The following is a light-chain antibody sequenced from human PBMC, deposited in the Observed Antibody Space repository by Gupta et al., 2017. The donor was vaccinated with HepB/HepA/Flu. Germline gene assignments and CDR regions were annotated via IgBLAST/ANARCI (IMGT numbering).Light chain of an antibody. CDR2: EVT. V-gene: IGLV2-23*02. Sequence: QSALTQPASVSGSRGPSITMSCTGTSTDIGAYNLVSWYQQLLGKAPTLIIYEVTKRPSGVSDRFSGSKSGNTASLTISGLQAQDEAQYYCCSYAGNSGLTFGGGTRLTVL. J-gene: IGLJ2*01. CDR3: CSYAGNSGLT. CDR1: STDIGAYNL.